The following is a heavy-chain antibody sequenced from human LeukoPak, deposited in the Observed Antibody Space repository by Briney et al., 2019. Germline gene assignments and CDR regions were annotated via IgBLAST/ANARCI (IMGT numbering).Heavy chain of an antibody. CDR1: GFTFSSYA. V-gene: IGHV3-23*01. CDR3: SKKGQSEDYGKPD. J-gene: IGHJ4*02. CDR2: ISGSGGST. D-gene: IGHD4-17*01. Sequence: GGSLRLSCAASGFTFSSYAMSWVRQAPGKGLEWVSAISGSGGSTYYADSAKGRFTISRDNSKNTLYLQMNSLRAEDTAVYYCSKKGQSEDYGKPDWGQGTLVTVSS.